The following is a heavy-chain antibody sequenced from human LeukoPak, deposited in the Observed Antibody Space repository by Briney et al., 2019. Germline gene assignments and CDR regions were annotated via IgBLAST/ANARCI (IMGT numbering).Heavy chain of an antibody. Sequence: PGGSLRLSCAASGFTFSSYWMHWVRQAPWNGLVWVSRINSDGSSTSYADSVKGRFTISRDNAKNTLYLKMNSLRAEDTAVYYCARCSTVTEHDAFDIWGQGTMVTVSS. V-gene: IGHV3-74*01. CDR1: GFTFSSYW. J-gene: IGHJ3*02. CDR2: INSDGSST. CDR3: ARCSTVTEHDAFDI. D-gene: IGHD4-17*01.